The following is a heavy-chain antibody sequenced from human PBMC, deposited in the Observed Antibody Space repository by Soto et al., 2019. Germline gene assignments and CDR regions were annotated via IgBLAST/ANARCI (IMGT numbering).Heavy chain of an antibody. Sequence: ASVKVSCKASGGTFSSYAISWVRQAPGQGLEWMGGIIPIFGTANYAQKFQGRVTITADESTSTAYMELSSLRSEDTAVYYCASLYYYDSSGYYRGDYYGMDVWGQGTTVTVSS. D-gene: IGHD3-22*01. CDR2: IIPIFGTA. CDR3: ASLYYYDSSGYYRGDYYGMDV. V-gene: IGHV1-69*13. CDR1: GGTFSSYA. J-gene: IGHJ6*02.